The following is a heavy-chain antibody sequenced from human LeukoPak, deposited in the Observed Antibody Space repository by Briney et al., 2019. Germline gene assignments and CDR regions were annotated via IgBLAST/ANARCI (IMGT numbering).Heavy chain of an antibody. D-gene: IGHD1-20*01. V-gene: IGHV3-15*01. CDR2: IKSKSDGGTI. CDR3: TTDAGYDSRWYNW. J-gene: IGHJ4*02. Sequence: PGGSLRLSCAASGITFTKAYMSWVRQAPGKGLEWVGRIKSKSDGGTIDYGAPVKDRFTISRDDSKNKLYLLMNSLKTEGTAVYYCTTDAGYDSRWYNWWGQGTLVTVSS. CDR1: GITFTKAY.